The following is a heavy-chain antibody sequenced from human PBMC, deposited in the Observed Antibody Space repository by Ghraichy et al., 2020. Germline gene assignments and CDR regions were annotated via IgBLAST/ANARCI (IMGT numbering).Heavy chain of an antibody. J-gene: IGHJ2*01. Sequence: ESLNISCEGSGFSFSDYSMIWVRLTPRKALEWVSYITGSRITIFYTDSVKGRFTISRDNAKNSLYLQMNSLRAEDTAVYYCARLPLPRRAAVGDWYFDLWGRGTLVTVSS. CDR1: GFSFSDYS. D-gene: IGHD6-13*01. CDR3: ARLPLPRRAAVGDWYFDL. CDR2: ITGSRITI. V-gene: IGHV3-48*01.